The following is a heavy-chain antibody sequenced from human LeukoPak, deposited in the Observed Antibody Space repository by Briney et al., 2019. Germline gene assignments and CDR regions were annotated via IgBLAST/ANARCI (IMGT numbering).Heavy chain of an antibody. J-gene: IGHJ4*02. CDR2: IYTSGST. V-gene: IGHV4-61*02. CDR3: ARDGYSYDSSGYQNYFDY. D-gene: IGHD3-22*01. Sequence: SQTLSLTCTVSGGSISSGSYYWSWIRQPAGKGLEWIGRIYTSGSTNYNPSLKSRVTISVDTSKNQFSLKLSSVTAADTAVYYCARDGYSYDSSGYQNYFDYWGQGTLVTVSS. CDR1: GGSISSGSYY.